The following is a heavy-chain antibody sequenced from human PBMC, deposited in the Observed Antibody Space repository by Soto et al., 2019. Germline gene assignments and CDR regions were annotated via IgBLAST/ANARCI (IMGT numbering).Heavy chain of an antibody. CDR3: AKGLPVFYYGVDV. Sequence: GGSLRLSCVASGFNFDDYAMHWVRQAPGKGLEWVSGIQWNSGNIAYADSVGGRFTISRDNAQNSLYLQLNSLRPEDTALYYCAKGLPVFYYGVDVWGRGTTVTVS. CDR2: IQWNSGNI. CDR1: GFNFDDYA. D-gene: IGHD4-17*01. J-gene: IGHJ6*02. V-gene: IGHV3-9*01.